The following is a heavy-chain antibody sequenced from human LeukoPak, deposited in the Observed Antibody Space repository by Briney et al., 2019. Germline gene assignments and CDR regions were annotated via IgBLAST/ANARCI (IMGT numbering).Heavy chain of an antibody. D-gene: IGHD1-14*01. CDR3: AKPARTDYADY. Sequence: GGSLRLSCAASGFTFSSYSMSWVCQAPGKGLEWVSSISSSSSYIYYADSVKGRFTISRDNSKNTLYLQMNSLKAEDTAVYYCAKPARTDYADYWGRGTLVTVSS. J-gene: IGHJ4*02. CDR2: ISSSSSYI. V-gene: IGHV3-21*04. CDR1: GFTFSSYS.